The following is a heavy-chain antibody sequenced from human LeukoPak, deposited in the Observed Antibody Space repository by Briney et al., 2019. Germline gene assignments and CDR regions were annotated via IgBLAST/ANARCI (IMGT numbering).Heavy chain of an antibody. CDR1: GGSISSTNW. Sequence: SETLSLTCDVSGGSISSTNWWSWVRQSPGQGLEWIGEISLTGQTNYNPSLGGRVTMLLDESSNHLSLHLTSVTAADTATYYCSRESGAFCPFGYWGQGTLVIVPS. CDR3: SRESGAFCPFGY. V-gene: IGHV4-4*02. J-gene: IGHJ4*02. CDR2: ISLTGQT. D-gene: IGHD1-26*01.